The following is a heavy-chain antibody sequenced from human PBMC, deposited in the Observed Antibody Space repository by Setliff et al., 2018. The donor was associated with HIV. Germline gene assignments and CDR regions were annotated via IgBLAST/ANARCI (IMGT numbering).Heavy chain of an antibody. CDR1: GGSINSRTHY. D-gene: IGHD1-26*01. V-gene: IGHV4-39*01. CDR3: VRQSGSFWYVDP. J-gene: IGHJ5*02. CDR2: IFYSGIN. Sequence: ETLSLTCNVSGGSINSRTHYWGWMRQPPGKGLEWIGSIFYSGINYYNPSLEGRITLSIDLSKNQFSLKLTSVTAADSALYFCVRQSGSFWYVDPLGQGTQVTVSS.